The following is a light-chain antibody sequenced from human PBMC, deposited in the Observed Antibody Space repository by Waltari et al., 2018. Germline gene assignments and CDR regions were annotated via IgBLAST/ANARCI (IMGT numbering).Light chain of an antibody. J-gene: IGKJ4*01. CDR2: DAS. CDR1: QSISSN. Sequence: DILMTQSPAAVSVSPGERATFSCRASQSISSNLAWYQQKPGQAPRLLIFDASTRATGVPARCRGSGSGTEFTLTISSLQSEDSAIYYCQQYNRWPPLTFGGGTKVEIK. CDR3: QQYNRWPPLT. V-gene: IGKV3-15*01.